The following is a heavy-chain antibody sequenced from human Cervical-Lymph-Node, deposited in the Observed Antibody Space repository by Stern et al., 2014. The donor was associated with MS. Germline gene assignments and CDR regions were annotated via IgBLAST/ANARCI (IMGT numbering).Heavy chain of an antibody. CDR1: GGTFSSYA. CDR2: IIPIFGTA. J-gene: IGHJ5*02. D-gene: IGHD6-13*01. V-gene: IGHV1-69*01. CDR3: AKSTMQLVLFGWFDP. Sequence: QVQLVQSGAEVKKPGSSVKVSCKASGGTFSSYAISWVRQAPGQGLEWMGGIIPIFGTANYAQKFRGRVTITADESTITVYMELSSLRSEDTVVYYCAKSTMQLVLFGWFDPWGQGPLVTVS.